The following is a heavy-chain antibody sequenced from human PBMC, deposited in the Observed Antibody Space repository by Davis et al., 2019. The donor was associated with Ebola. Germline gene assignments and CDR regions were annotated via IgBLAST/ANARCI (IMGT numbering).Heavy chain of an antibody. Sequence: SVKVSCKASRGTFGSYAISWVRQAPGQGLEWLGGVIPMFGTSKYAQKFQDRVTITADESTNTAYMELSSLSSDDTAVYYCARGRPWLWVATPVRFDSWGLGTLVIVSS. CDR3: ARGRPWLWVATPVRFDS. V-gene: IGHV1-69*13. D-gene: IGHD5-12*01. CDR1: RGTFGSYA. J-gene: IGHJ4*02. CDR2: VIPMFGTS.